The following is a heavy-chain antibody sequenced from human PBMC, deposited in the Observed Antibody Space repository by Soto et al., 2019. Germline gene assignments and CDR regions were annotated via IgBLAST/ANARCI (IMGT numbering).Heavy chain of an antibody. J-gene: IGHJ6*02. CDR3: AREDDYGYRYINYGLDV. CDR2: ISFDGTKK. D-gene: IGHD4-17*01. Sequence: QAQLVESGGGVVQPGRSLRLYCAASGFTFNIYALHWVRQAPGKGLEWVAVISFDGTKKYYSDSVKGRFTISRDNLKNTLYLQMNNLRVEDAALYFCAREDDYGYRYINYGLDVWGQGTTVTVSS. CDR1: GFTFNIYA. V-gene: IGHV3-30-3*01.